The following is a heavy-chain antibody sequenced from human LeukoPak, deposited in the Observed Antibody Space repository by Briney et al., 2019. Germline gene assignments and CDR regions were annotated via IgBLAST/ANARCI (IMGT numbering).Heavy chain of an antibody. CDR1: GFTFTNYG. Sequence: PGGSLRLSCGASGFTFTNYGMHWVRQAPGKGLEWVAHIRFDDSDRYYADSVKGRFTISRDNSKNTLYLQMNSLRAEDTAVYYCAKTLTYYYDSSGYDYWGQGTLVTVSS. D-gene: IGHD3-22*01. V-gene: IGHV3-30*02. CDR3: AKTLTYYYDSSGYDY. CDR2: IRFDDSDR. J-gene: IGHJ4*02.